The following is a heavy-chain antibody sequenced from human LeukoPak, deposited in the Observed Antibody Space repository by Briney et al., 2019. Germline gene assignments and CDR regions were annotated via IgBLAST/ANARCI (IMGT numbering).Heavy chain of an antibody. V-gene: IGHV4-59*13. CDR3: ARAQYSGSCFDY. CDR2: IYYSGAT. Sequence: SESLSLTCTVPVGSTSGYFWSCVRQAPGTGLDWIGHIYYSGATNYNPSLMSRVTLSVDTSTNQLSRKLRSVTAADTAVYYCARAQYSGSCFDYWGQGTLVTVSS. J-gene: IGHJ4*02. D-gene: IGHD1-26*01. CDR1: VGSTSGYF.